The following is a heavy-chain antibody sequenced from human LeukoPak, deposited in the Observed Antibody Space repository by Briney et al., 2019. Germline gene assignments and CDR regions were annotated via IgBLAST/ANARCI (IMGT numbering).Heavy chain of an antibody. J-gene: IGHJ6*02. CDR3: ARNAASVAGPSYYYYYGMDV. CDR2: ISAYNGNT. Sequence: ASVKVSCKASGYTFTSYGISWVRQAPGQGLEWMGWISAYNGNTNYAQKLQGRVTMTTDTSTSTAYMELRSLRSDDTAVYYCARNAASVAGPSYYYYYGMDVWGQGTTVTVSS. V-gene: IGHV1-18*01. CDR1: GYTFTSYG. D-gene: IGHD6-19*01.